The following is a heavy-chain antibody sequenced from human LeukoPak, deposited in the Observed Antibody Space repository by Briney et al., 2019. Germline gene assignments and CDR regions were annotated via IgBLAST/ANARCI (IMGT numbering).Heavy chain of an antibody. CDR2: ISYDGSDK. CDR3: AKSITMIPDY. CDR1: GFTFSSYG. Sequence: QPGRSLTLSCVVSGFTFSSYGMHWVRQAPGKGLEWMAFISYDGSDKYYADSVKGRFTISRDNSKNTLSLQMNSLRVEDTAVYYCAKSITMIPDYWGQGTLVTVSS. J-gene: IGHJ4*02. V-gene: IGHV3-30*18. D-gene: IGHD3-22*01.